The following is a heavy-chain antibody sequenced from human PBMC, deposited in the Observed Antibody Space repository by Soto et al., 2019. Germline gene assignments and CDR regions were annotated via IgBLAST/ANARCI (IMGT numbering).Heavy chain of an antibody. CDR3: ARARLRSLEWSYSAKGRFQYNGIDV. D-gene: IGHD3-3*01. Sequence: PSETLSLTCAVYGGSFSNYYWTWIRQPPGKGLEWIVEINHSGRANYNPSLKSRVTISEDTSKNQFSLKLNYVTAADAAVYYCARARLRSLEWSYSAKGRFQYNGIDVWGQGTTVTVSS. J-gene: IGHJ6*02. CDR1: GGSFSNYY. V-gene: IGHV4-34*01. CDR2: INHSGRA.